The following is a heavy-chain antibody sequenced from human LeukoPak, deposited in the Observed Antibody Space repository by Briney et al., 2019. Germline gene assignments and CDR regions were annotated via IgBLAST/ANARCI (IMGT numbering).Heavy chain of an antibody. CDR3: AAVPRPGIAVAGFDP. CDR1: GFTFTSSA. CDR2: IVVGSGNT. J-gene: IGHJ5*02. V-gene: IGHV1-58*02. D-gene: IGHD6-19*01. Sequence: ASVKVSCKASGFTFTSSAIQWVRQARGQRLEWIGWIVVGSGNTNYAQKFQERVTITRDMSTSTAYMELSSLRSEDTAVYYCAAVPRPGIAVAGFDPWGQGTLVTVSS.